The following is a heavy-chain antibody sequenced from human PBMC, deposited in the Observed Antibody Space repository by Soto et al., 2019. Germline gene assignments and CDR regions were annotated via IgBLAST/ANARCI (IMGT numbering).Heavy chain of an antibody. D-gene: IGHD3-16*02. V-gene: IGHV4-34*01. CDR3: ARIVSPRYDYVWGSYRPYYYYGMDV. CDR2: INHSGST. CDR1: GGSFSGYY. Sequence: SETLSLTCAVYGGSFSGYYWSWIRQPPGKGLEWIGEINHSGSTNYNPSLKSRVTISVDTSKSQFSLKLSSVTAADTAVYYCARIVSPRYDYVWGSYRPYYYYGMDVWGQGTTVTVSS. J-gene: IGHJ6*02.